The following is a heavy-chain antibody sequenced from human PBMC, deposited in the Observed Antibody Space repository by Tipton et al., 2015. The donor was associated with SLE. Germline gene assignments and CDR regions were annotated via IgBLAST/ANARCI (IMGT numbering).Heavy chain of an antibody. CDR2: ISSNGGST. V-gene: IGHV3-64D*06. D-gene: IGHD6-13*01. Sequence: SLRLSCSASGFTSSSYAMHWVRQAPGKGLEYVSAISSNGGSTYYADSVKGRFTISRDNSKNTLYLQMSSLRAEDTAVYYCVKEPYSSSWYYFDYWGQGTLVTVSS. CDR3: VKEPYSSSWYYFDY. CDR1: GFTSSSYA. J-gene: IGHJ4*02.